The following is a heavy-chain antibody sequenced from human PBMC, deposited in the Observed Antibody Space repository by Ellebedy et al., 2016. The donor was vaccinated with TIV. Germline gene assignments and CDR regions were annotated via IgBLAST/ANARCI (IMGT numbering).Heavy chain of an antibody. CDR3: TTVGGGMDV. D-gene: IGHD3-16*01. Sequence: GESLKISCTASGFTFGDYAMSWVRQAPGKGLEWVGRIKSKTDGGTTDYAAPVKGRFTISRDDSKNTLYLQMNSLKTEDTAVYYCTTVGGGMDVWGQGTTVTVSS. J-gene: IGHJ6*02. CDR2: IKSKTDGGTT. V-gene: IGHV3-15*01. CDR1: GFTFGDYA.